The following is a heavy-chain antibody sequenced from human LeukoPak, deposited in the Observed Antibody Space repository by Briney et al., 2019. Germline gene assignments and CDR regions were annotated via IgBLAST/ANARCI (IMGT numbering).Heavy chain of an antibody. D-gene: IGHD6-19*01. V-gene: IGHV4-59*01. CDR3: ARRSSGWEGNYFDY. CDR1: GGSISTYY. Sequence: SETLSLTCTVSGGSISTYYWTWIRQPPGKGLEWIGFINYSGSTNYNPSLKSRDTMSVDTSKDQFSLRLSSVTAADTAVYYCARRSSGWEGNYFDYWGQGALVTVSS. CDR2: INYSGST. J-gene: IGHJ4*02.